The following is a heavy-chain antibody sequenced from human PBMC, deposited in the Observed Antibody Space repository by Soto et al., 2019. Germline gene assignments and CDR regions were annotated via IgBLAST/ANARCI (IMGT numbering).Heavy chain of an antibody. J-gene: IGHJ5*02. CDR3: ARGPILVISAQPRYCSSTSCGGNWFDP. CDR2: TYYRSKWYN. CDR1: GDSVSSNSAA. Sequence: PTQTLSLTCAISGDSVSSNSAAWNWIRQSPSRGLEWLGRTYYRSKWYNDYAVSVKSRITINPDTSKNQFSLQLNSVTPEDTAVYYCARGPILVISAQPRYCSSTSCGGNWFDPWGQGTLVTVSS. D-gene: IGHD2-2*01. V-gene: IGHV6-1*01.